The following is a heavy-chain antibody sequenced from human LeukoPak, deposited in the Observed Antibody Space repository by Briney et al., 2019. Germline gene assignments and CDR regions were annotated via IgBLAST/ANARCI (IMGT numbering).Heavy chain of an antibody. D-gene: IGHD1-1*01. J-gene: IGHJ6*04. CDR2: ISARNGNT. V-gene: IGHV1-3*01. CDR1: GYSFTDYG. CDR3: ARMEWNDFGDYYYYGMDV. Sequence: GASVKVSCKASGYSFTDYGVHWVRQAPGQRLEWLGWISARNGNTKYSQKFQGRVTITRDTSASTAYMELRGLRSEDTAVYYCARMEWNDFGDYYYYGMDVWGKGTTVTVSS.